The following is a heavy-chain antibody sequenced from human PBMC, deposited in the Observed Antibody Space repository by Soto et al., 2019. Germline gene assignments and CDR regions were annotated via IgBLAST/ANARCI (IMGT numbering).Heavy chain of an antibody. V-gene: IGHV4-34*01. D-gene: IGHD3-16*02. CDR1: GGSFSGYY. Sequence: SETLSLTCAVYGGSFSGYYWSWIRQPPGKGLEWIGEINHSGSTNYNPSLKSRVTISVDTSKNQFSLKLSSVTAADTAVYYCARGKLSDYVWGSYRYNFDYWGQGTVVTVS. CDR2: INHSGST. J-gene: IGHJ4*02. CDR3: ARGKLSDYVWGSYRYNFDY.